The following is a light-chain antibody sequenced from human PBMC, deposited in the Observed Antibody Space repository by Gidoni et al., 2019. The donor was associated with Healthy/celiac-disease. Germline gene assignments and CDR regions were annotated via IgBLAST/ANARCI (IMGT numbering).Light chain of an antibody. CDR1: SGHSSYI. CDR2: LEGSGSY. Sequence: QPVLTQSSSASASLGSSVKLTCTLSSGHSSYIIAWHQQQTGKAPRYLMKLEGSGSYNKGSAVPDRFSGSSSGADRYLTISNLQFEDEADYYCETWDSNRWVFGGGTKLTVL. J-gene: IGLJ3*02. CDR3: ETWDSNRWV. V-gene: IGLV4-60*02.